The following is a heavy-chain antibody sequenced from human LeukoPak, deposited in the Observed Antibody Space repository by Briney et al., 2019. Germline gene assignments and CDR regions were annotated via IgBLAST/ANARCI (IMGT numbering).Heavy chain of an antibody. CDR1: GFTFSSYW. CDR2: IKQDGSEK. CDR3: ARDTLGEGEDANYAVYYFDY. J-gene: IGHJ4*02. Sequence: PGGSLRLSCAASGFTFSSYWMSWVRQAPGKGLEWVANIKQDGSEKYYVDSVKGRFTISRDNAKNSLYLQMNSLRADDTAVHYCARDTLGEGEDANYAVYYFDYWGQGTVVTVSS. D-gene: IGHD4/OR15-4a*01. V-gene: IGHV3-7*01.